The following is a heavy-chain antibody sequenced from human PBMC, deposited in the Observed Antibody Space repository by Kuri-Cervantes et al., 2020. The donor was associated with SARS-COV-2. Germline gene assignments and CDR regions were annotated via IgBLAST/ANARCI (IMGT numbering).Heavy chain of an antibody. D-gene: IGHD4-17*01. J-gene: IGHJ6*02. CDR1: GYTFTSYG. V-gene: IGHV1-18*01. CDR3: ARSGVQTVTTKNYYYGMDV. Sequence: ASLMDFCKASGYTFTSYGNSWVRQAPGQGLEWMVWISAYNGNTNYAQKLQGRVTMTTDTSTSTAYMELRSLRSEDTAVYYCARSGVQTVTTKNYYYGMDVWGQGTTVTVSS. CDR2: ISAYNGNT.